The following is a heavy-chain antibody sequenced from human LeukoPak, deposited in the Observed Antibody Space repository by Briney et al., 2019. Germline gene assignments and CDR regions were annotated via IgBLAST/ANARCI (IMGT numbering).Heavy chain of an antibody. CDR2: IKSKSDGGTT. V-gene: IGHV3-15*07. J-gene: IGHJ4*02. Sequence: KPGGSLRLSCAASGFTFGNAWINWVRQAPGRGLEWVGRIKSKSDGGTTEYAAPVKDRSSISRDDSKNTVYLQMNSLKTEDTAIYYCTTDLGDYWGQGTLVTVSS. CDR1: GFTFGNAW. D-gene: IGHD3-16*01. CDR3: TTDLGDY.